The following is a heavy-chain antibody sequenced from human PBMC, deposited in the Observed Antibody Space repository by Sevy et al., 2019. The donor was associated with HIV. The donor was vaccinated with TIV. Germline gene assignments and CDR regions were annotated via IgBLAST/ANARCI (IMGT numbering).Heavy chain of an antibody. V-gene: IGHV3-7*01. Sequence: GGSLRLSCTTSGFTLGDYAMSWVRQAPGKGLEWVANIKQDGSEKYYVDSVKGRFTISRDNAKNSLYLQMNSLRADDTAVYYCARVKDDSSGYRFDYWGQGTLVTVSS. CDR1: GFTLGDYA. J-gene: IGHJ4*02. D-gene: IGHD3-22*01. CDR3: ARVKDDSSGYRFDY. CDR2: IKQDGSEK.